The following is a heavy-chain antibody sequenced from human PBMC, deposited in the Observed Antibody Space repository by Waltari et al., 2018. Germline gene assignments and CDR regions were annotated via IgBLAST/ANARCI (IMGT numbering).Heavy chain of an antibody. CDR2: IYYSGST. CDR1: GGSISSGYYY. CDR3: ARSYCTGGVCLEVYYFDY. V-gene: IGHV4-30-4*08. Sequence: QVQLQESGPGLVKPSQTLSLTCTVSGGSISSGYYYGCWSRQPPGRALGWIGYIYYSGSTYYNPSLKSRVTISVDTSKNQFSLKLSSVTAADTAVYYCARSYCTGGVCLEVYYFDYWGQGTLVTVSS. D-gene: IGHD2-8*02. J-gene: IGHJ4*02.